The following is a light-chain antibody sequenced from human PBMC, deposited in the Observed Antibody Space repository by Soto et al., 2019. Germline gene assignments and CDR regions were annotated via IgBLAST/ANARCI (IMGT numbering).Light chain of an antibody. CDR3: HQYGSSPPYT. CDR2: GSS. CDR1: QSVSNNY. J-gene: IGKJ2*01. Sequence: EIVLTQSPGTLSLSPGERATLSCRASQSVSNNYIAWFQQKPGQAPRLLIFGSSDRATGIPDRFSGSGSGTDCTLTISRLEPEDFAVYYCHQYGSSPPYTFGQGTYLEIK. V-gene: IGKV3-20*01.